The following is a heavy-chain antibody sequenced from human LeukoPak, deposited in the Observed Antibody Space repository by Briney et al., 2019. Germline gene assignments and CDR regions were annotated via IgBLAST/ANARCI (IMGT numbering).Heavy chain of an antibody. D-gene: IGHD5-12*01. V-gene: IGHV3-23*01. Sequence: PGGSRRLSCAPSGFTFSSYAMSWVRQAPGKGLEWVSAISRGGGTTYYADSVKGRFTISRDNSKNTLYLQMTSLRAEDTAVYYCAKTSRAYSNYDSPFDYWGQGTLVTVSS. CDR3: AKTSRAYSNYDSPFDY. CDR2: ISRGGGTT. CDR1: GFTFSSYA. J-gene: IGHJ4*02.